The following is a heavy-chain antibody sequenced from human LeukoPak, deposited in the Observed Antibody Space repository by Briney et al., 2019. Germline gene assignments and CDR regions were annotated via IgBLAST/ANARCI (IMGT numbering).Heavy chain of an antibody. CDR1: GGSISSSSYY. CDR2: IYYSGST. Sequence: KPSETLSLTCTVSGGSISSSSYYWGWIRQPPGKGLEWIGSIYYSGSTYYNPSLKSRVTISVDTSKNQFSLKLSSVTAADTAVYYCARFDTAMVTHWGQGTLVTVSS. D-gene: IGHD5-18*01. CDR3: ARFDTAMVTH. V-gene: IGHV4-39*01. J-gene: IGHJ4*02.